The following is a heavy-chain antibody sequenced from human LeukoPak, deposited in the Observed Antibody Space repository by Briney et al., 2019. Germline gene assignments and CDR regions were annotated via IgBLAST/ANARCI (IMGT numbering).Heavy chain of an antibody. Sequence: ASVKVSCKVSGYSLLEVAMHWVRQAPGKGLEWVGSFDPEDGEDGETHYAQKLQGGVTMTEVASTDTAYMELNSLRSEDTAVYYCAMTDRYAGRPFDYWGQGTLVTVSS. CDR1: GYSLLEVA. CDR2: FDPEDGEDGET. CDR3: AMTDRYAGRPFDY. V-gene: IGHV1-24*01. D-gene: IGHD5-12*01. J-gene: IGHJ4*02.